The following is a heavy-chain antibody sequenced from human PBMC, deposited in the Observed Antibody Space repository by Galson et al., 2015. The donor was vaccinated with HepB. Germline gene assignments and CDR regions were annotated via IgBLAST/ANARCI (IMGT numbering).Heavy chain of an antibody. D-gene: IGHD6-19*01. Sequence: SLRLSCAASGFTFSRYWMSWVRQAPGKGLEWVANIKQDGSEKNYVDSVKGRFTISRDNAKNSLYLQMNSLTAEDTAVYYCARVGGSGWSRGNNWFDPWGQGTLVTASS. CDR1: GFTFSRYW. CDR2: IKQDGSEK. V-gene: IGHV3-7*01. CDR3: ARVGGSGWSRGNNWFDP. J-gene: IGHJ5*02.